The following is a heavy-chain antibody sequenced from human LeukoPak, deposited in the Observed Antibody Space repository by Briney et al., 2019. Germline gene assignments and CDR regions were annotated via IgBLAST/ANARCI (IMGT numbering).Heavy chain of an antibody. D-gene: IGHD3-16*01. V-gene: IGHV3-7*03. CDR2: LKPDGTEG. CDR1: GFTFDYW. CDR3: VREGRLLGAFDI. Sequence: GGSLRLSCEASGFTFDYWMAWLRRAPGKGLEWVANLKPDGTEGFYGDSVRGRFTVSRDNAKNSLFLQMSSLKVEDTAIYYCVREGRLLGAFDIWAKGQWSPSLQ. J-gene: IGHJ3*02.